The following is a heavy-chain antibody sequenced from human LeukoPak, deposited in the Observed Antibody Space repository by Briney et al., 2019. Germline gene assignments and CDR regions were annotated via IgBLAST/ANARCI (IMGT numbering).Heavy chain of an antibody. J-gene: IGHJ5*02. D-gene: IGHD3-3*01. CDR3: ARDRQLSFGVVIPRWIDP. CDR2: INPNSGGT. CDR1: GYTFTGYY. Sequence: EASVKVSCKASGYTFTGYYMHWVRQAPGQGLEWMGWINPNSGGTNYAQKFQGRVTMTRDTSISTAYMELSRLRSDDTAVYYCARDRQLSFGVVIPRWIDPWGQGTLVTVSS. V-gene: IGHV1-2*02.